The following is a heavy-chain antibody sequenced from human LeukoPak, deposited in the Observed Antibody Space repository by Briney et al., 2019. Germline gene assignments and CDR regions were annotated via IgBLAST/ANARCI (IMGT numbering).Heavy chain of an antibody. Sequence: PGGSLRLSCAASGFTFSSYAMSWVRQAPGKGLEWVSAISGSGGSTYYADSVKGRFTISRDNSKNTLYLQMNSLRAEDTAVYYCAKDHSSSSSYYYSYGMDVSGQGTTVTVSS. V-gene: IGHV3-23*01. CDR3: AKDHSSSSSYYYSYGMDV. CDR1: GFTFSSYA. CDR2: ISGSGGST. J-gene: IGHJ6*02. D-gene: IGHD6-6*01.